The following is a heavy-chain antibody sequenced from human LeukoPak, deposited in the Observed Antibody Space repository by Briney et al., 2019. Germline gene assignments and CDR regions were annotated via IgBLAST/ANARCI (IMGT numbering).Heavy chain of an antibody. V-gene: IGHV1-69*06. D-gene: IGHD3-22*01. J-gene: IGHJ4*02. CDR1: GGTFISYA. Sequence: ASVKVSCKASGGTFISYAISWVRQAPGQGLEWMGGIIPIFGTANYAQKFQGRVTITADKSTSTAYMELSSLRSEDTAVYYCAKYYYDSSGYYEVDYWGQGTLVTVSS. CDR3: AKYYYDSSGYYEVDY. CDR2: IIPIFGTA.